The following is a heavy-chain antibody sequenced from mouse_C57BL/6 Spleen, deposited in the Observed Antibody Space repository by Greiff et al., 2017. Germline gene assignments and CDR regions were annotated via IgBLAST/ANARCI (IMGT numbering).Heavy chain of an antibody. V-gene: IGHV5-17*01. CDR2: ISSGSSTI. Sequence: VQRVESGGGLVKPGGSLKLSCAASGFTFSDYGMHWVRQAPEKGLEWVAYISSGSSTIYYADTVKGRFTISRDNAKNTLFLQMTSLRSEDTAMYYCARSTTVVEGFAYWGQGTLVTVSA. D-gene: IGHD1-1*01. J-gene: IGHJ3*01. CDR3: ARSTTVVEGFAY. CDR1: GFTFSDYG.